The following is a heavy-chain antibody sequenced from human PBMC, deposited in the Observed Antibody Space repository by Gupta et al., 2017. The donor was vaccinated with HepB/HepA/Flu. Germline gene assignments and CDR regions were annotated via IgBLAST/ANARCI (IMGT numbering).Heavy chain of an antibody. D-gene: IGHD5-12*01. CDR3: ATHSGYDIDY. Sequence: EVPLVEFGGGLVQPGGSLRPSCAASGFSFRTYEMNWVRQAPGGGLEWVSYISSTSTTIYNADSVKGRFTISRDNAKNSLYLKMTSRRAGDTAVYYCATHSGYDIDYGGQGTLVTVSS. CDR1: GFSFRTYE. CDR2: ISSTSTTI. J-gene: IGHJ4*02. V-gene: IGHV3-48*03.